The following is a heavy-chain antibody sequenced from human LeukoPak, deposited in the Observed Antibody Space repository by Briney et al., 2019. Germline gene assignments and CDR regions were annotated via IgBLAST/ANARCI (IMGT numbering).Heavy chain of an antibody. J-gene: IGHJ4*02. V-gene: IGHV1-2*06. CDR1: GYTFTGYY. Sequence: ASVKVSCKASGYTFTGYYMHWVRQAPGQGLEWMGRINPNSGGTNYAQKFQGRVTMTRDTSISTAYMELSRLRPDDTAVYYCARDKDSSGYYKPWGQGTLVTVSS. D-gene: IGHD3-22*01. CDR3: ARDKDSSGYYKP. CDR2: INPNSGGT.